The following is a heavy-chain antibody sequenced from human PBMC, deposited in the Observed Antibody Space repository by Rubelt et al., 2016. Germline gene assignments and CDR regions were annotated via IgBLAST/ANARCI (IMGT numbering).Heavy chain of an antibody. CDR2: FDPEDGET. CDR1: GYTLTELS. J-gene: IGHJ5*02. D-gene: IGHD3-10*01. CDR3: ARCYGSGSYGNWFDP. Sequence: QVQLVQSGAEVKKPGASVKVSCKVSGYTLTELSMHWVRQAPGKGLEWMGGFDPEDGETIYAQKFQGRVTMTTDPSTSTAYMELRSLRSDDTAVYYCARCYGSGSYGNWFDPWGQGTLVTVSS. V-gene: IGHV1-24*01.